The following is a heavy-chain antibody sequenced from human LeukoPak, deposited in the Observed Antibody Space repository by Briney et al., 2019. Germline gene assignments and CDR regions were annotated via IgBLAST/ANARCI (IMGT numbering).Heavy chain of an antibody. D-gene: IGHD3-22*01. V-gene: IGHV1-8*01. CDR1: GFTLTNFD. Sequence: ASVKVSCKASGFTLTNFDINWVRQATGQGLEWMGWMNSNTGNTGYAQEFQGRVTMTRDTSIGTAYMELTNLRSKDTAVYYCARGRRGSSGPWSWYLDLWGRGTLVTASS. CDR2: MNSNTGNT. CDR3: ARGRRGSSGPWSWYLDL. J-gene: IGHJ2*01.